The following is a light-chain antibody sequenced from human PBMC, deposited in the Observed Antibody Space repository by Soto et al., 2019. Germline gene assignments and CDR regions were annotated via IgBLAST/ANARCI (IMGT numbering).Light chain of an antibody. V-gene: IGKV1-39*01. CDR2: AAS. Sequence: DIQMTQSPSSLSASAEDRVIITCRASQSISNHLNWYQQKQGKAPKLLIYAASSWQSGVPSRFSGSGSGTDFTLTISSLQPEDFAAYYCQQANSCPLTFGGGTKVDI. CDR1: QSISNH. CDR3: QQANSCPLT. J-gene: IGKJ4*01.